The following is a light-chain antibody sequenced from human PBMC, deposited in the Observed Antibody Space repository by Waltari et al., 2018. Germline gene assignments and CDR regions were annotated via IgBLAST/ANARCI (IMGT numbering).Light chain of an antibody. J-gene: IGKJ2*01. V-gene: IGKV4-1*01. CDR1: QSVFLSSNNKNY. Sequence: VMTQSPDSLAVSLGERATLTCRSSQSVFLSSNNKNYVAWYQHKPGQPPKLLIYWASIREAGVPDRFTGSGSGTQFTLTINSLQAEDVAVYFCLQYFDVPQTFGQGTKLEI. CDR3: LQYFDVPQT. CDR2: WAS.